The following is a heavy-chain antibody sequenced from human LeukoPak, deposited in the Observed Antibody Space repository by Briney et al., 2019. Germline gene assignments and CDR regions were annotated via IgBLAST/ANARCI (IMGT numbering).Heavy chain of an antibody. CDR3: ARAAAGMPDYFDY. CDR2: IWYDGSNK. V-gene: IGHV3-33*01. J-gene: IGHJ4*02. D-gene: IGHD6-13*01. CDR1: GFTFSSYG. Sequence: GGSLRLSCAASGFTFSSYGMHWVRQAPGKGLEWVAAIWYDGSNKYYADSVKGRFTISRDNSKNTLYLQMNSLRAEDTAVYYCARAAAGMPDYFDYWGQGTLVTVSS.